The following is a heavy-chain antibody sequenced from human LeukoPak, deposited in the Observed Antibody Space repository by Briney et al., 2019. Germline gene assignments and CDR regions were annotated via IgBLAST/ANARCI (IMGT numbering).Heavy chain of an antibody. CDR3: ARGSYGDYYFDY. J-gene: IGHJ4*02. V-gene: IGHV3-23*01. D-gene: IGHD4-17*01. CDR1: GFTFSSYA. CDR2: ISGSGDST. Sequence: PGGSLRLSCAASGFTFSSYAMSWVRQAPGKGLEWVSRISGSGDSTYYADSVKGRFTISRDNAKNSLYLQMNSLRAEDTAVYYCARGSYGDYYFDYWGQGTLVTVSS.